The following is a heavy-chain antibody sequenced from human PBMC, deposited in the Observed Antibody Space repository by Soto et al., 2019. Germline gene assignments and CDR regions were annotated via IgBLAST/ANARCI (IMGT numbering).Heavy chain of an antibody. D-gene: IGHD2-8*01. Sequence: SETLSLTCTVSGGSVSNSNYYWGWIRQSPGKGLEWIGSVYYRGRSYSKSSVKSRVTISVDASKNQFSLNLNSVTASDTAVYFCVSQRTSVLTQAYFDYWGPGALVTVSS. J-gene: IGHJ4*02. CDR1: GGSVSNSNYY. V-gene: IGHV4-39*01. CDR2: VYYRGRS. CDR3: VSQRTSVLTQAYFDY.